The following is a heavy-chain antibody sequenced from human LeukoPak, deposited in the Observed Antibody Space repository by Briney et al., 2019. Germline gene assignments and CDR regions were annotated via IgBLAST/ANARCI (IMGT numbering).Heavy chain of an antibody. J-gene: IGHJ4*02. CDR3: ARGGYYDSSGYYLEDY. CDR2: IIPILGIA. V-gene: IGHV1-69*04. CDR1: GGTFSSYA. D-gene: IGHD3-22*01. Sequence: SVKVSCKASGGTFSSYAISWVRQAPGQGLEWMGRIIPILGIANYAQKFQGRVTITADKSTSTAYMELSSLRSEDMAVYYCARGGYYDSSGYYLEDYWGQGTLVTVSS.